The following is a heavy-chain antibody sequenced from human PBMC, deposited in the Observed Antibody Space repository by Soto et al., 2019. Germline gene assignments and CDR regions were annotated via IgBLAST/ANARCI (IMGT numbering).Heavy chain of an antibody. Sequence: GGSLRLSCAASGFTVSSNYMSWVRQAPGKGLEWVSVIYSGGSTYYADSVKGRFTISRDNSKNTLYLQMNSLGAEDTAVYYCARDQGEFYGSGNYYYYYGMDVWGQGTTVTVS. D-gene: IGHD3-10*01. CDR2: IYSGGST. V-gene: IGHV3-53*01. CDR1: GFTVSSNY. CDR3: ARDQGEFYGSGNYYYYYGMDV. J-gene: IGHJ6*02.